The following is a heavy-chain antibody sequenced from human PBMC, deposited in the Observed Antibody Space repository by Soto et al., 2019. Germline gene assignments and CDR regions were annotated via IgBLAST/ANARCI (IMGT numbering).Heavy chain of an antibody. V-gene: IGHV1-69*01. Sequence: QVQLVQSGAEVKKPGSSVKVSCKASGGTFSSYAISWVRQAPGQGLEWMGGIIPIFGTANYAQKFQGRVTITADESTITAYMELSNLRSEDKAVYYWPSLATAQVNWFDPWGQGTLFTVSS. CDR3: PSLATAQVNWFDP. D-gene: IGHD3-3*02. CDR2: IIPIFGTA. CDR1: GGTFSSYA. J-gene: IGHJ5*02.